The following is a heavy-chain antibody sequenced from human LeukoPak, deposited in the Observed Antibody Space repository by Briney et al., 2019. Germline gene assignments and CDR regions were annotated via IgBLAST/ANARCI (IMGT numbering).Heavy chain of an antibody. D-gene: IGHD6-13*01. J-gene: IGHJ6*03. Sequence: KPSETLSLTCAVYGGSFSGYYWSWIRQPPGKGLEWIGEINHSGSTNYNPSLKNRVTISVDTSKNQFSLKLSSVTAADTAVYYCARGGYSSSYRRGYYYYYYMDVWGKGTTVTVSS. CDR2: INHSGST. CDR1: GGSFSGYY. CDR3: ARGGYSSSYRRGYYYYYYMDV. V-gene: IGHV4-34*01.